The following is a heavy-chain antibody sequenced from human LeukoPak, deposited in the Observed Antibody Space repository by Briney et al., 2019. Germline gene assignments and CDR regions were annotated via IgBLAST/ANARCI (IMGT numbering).Heavy chain of an antibody. D-gene: IGHD5-24*01. CDR2: IIPIFGTA. J-gene: IGHJ4*02. Sequence: SVKVSCKASGYTFTSYGISWVRQAPGQGLEWMGGIIPIFGTANYAQKFQGRVTITADKSTSTAYMELSSLRSEDTAVYYCARVGEMAAPFDYWGQGTLVTVSS. CDR1: GYTFTSYG. CDR3: ARVGEMAAPFDY. V-gene: IGHV1-69*06.